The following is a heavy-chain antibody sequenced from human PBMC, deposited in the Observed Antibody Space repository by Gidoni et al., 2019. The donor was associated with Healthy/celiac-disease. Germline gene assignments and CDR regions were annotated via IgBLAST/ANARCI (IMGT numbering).Heavy chain of an antibody. CDR2: ISWNSGSI. Sequence: EVQLVESGGGLVQPGRSLRLSCAASGFTFDDYAMHWVRQAPGKGLEWVSGISWNSGSIGYADSVKGRFTSSRDNAKNSLYLQMNSLRAEDTALYYCAKDIGYSSGDFDYWGQGTLVTVSS. D-gene: IGHD6-19*01. CDR3: AKDIGYSSGDFDY. CDR1: GFTFDDYA. J-gene: IGHJ4*02. V-gene: IGHV3-9*01.